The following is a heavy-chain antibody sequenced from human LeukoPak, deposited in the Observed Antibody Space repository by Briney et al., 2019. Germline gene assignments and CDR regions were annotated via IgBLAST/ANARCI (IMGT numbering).Heavy chain of an antibody. CDR3: ANLYGMDV. J-gene: IGHJ6*02. V-gene: IGHV3-23*01. CDR1: GFTCSSYA. CDR2: ISGSGGST. Sequence: PAGSLRLSCVASGFTCSSYAMSWVGQAPGKGLEWVSAISGSGGSTYYADSVKGRFTISRDNSKNTLYLQMNSLRAEDTAVYYCANLYGMDVWGQGTTVTVSS.